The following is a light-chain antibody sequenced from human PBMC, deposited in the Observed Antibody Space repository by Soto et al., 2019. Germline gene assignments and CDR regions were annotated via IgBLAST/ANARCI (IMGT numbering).Light chain of an antibody. V-gene: IGKV1-5*01. CDR2: DAS. Sequence: DIQMTQSASSLSASVGYIVTIACRASQSVSKGLALYQYKPGEDPNLLIYDASSLESAGPSRVSGRGSGTDGTLTSSSRHPVDFATEDCKQYKSAPWTVGQGTKVDI. CDR3: KQYKSAPWT. CDR1: QSVSKG. J-gene: IGKJ1*01.